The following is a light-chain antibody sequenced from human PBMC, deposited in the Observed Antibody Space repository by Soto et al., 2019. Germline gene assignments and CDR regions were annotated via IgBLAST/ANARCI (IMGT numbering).Light chain of an antibody. CDR1: QSVGTY. CDR2: DAS. CDR3: QQRRAWPRV. J-gene: IGKJ4*01. Sequence: EIVLTQSPATLSLSPGERATLSCRASQSVGTYLVWYQQKPGQAPRLLIYDASKRAIGIPDRFSGSGSGTDFTITISSVEPGDSAVYYCQQRRAWPRVFGGGTRME. V-gene: IGKV3-11*01.